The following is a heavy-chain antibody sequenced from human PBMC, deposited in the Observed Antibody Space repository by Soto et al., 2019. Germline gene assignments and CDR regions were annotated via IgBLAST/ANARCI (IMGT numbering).Heavy chain of an antibody. V-gene: IGHV4-61*01. Sequence: PSETLSLTCTVSGGSVSSGSYYWSWIRQPPGKGLDWIGYIYYSGSTNYNPSLKSRVTISVDTSKNQFSLKLSSVTAANTAVYYCARDAHVTYYYDSSGSRWFDPWGQGTLVTVSS. CDR2: IYYSGST. CDR3: ARDAHVTYYYDSSGSRWFDP. CDR1: GGSVSSGSYY. D-gene: IGHD3-22*01. J-gene: IGHJ5*02.